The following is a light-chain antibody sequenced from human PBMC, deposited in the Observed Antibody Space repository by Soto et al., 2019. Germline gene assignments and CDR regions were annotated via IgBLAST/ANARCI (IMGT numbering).Light chain of an antibody. V-gene: IGLV1-47*01. CDR1: NSNIESNY. CDR2: KDD. J-gene: IGLJ3*02. Sequence: QSVLTQTPSASGTPGQRVTISCSGSNSNIESNYVYWYQQFPRTAPKLLIYKDDQRPPGVPDRFSGSKSGASASLAISGLRSEDEADYYCAVRDDRLSGDWVFGGGTKLTVL. CDR3: AVRDDRLSGDWV.